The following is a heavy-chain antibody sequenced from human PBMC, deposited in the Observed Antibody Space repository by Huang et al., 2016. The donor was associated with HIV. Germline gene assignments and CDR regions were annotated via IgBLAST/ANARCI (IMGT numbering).Heavy chain of an antibody. CDR2: IIPILGTT. J-gene: IGHJ3*02. CDR1: GGTFSSFG. V-gene: IGHV1-69*01. CDR3: AREFEYTSSDFAFDI. Sequence: QVQLVQSGAEVKKSGSSVKVSCKASGGTFSSFGITWVRQAPGQGLEWRGGIIPILGTTNYAQKFQGRVTITADEFTSTAHMELRRLRSGDTAVYYCAREFEYTSSDFAFDIWGQGTLVTVSS. D-gene: IGHD1-26*01.